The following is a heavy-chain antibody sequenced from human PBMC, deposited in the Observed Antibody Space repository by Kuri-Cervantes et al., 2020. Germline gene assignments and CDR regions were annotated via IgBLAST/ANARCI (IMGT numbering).Heavy chain of an antibody. CDR2: IKQDGSEK. J-gene: IGHJ3*02. Sequence: GGSLRLSCASSGFTFSNYWTSWVRQAPGKGLEWVANIKQDGSEKYYVDSVKGRFTISRDNAKNSLYLQMNSLRTEDTAVYYCASQGGTAMGPYAFHIWGQGTMVTVSS. CDR3: ASQGGTAMGPYAFHI. V-gene: IGHV3-7*01. D-gene: IGHD5-18*01. CDR1: GFTFSNYW.